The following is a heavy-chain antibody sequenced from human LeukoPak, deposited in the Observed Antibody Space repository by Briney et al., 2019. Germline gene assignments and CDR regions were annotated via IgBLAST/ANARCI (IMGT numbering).Heavy chain of an antibody. CDR3: ARDGTVNPYNWFDP. Sequence: PSETLSLTCTVSGGSISSGDYYWSWIRQPPGKGLEWIGYIYYSGSTYYNPSLKSRVTISVDTSKNQFSLKLSSVTAADTAVYYCARDGTVNPYNWFDPWGQGTLVTVSS. V-gene: IGHV4-30-4*08. J-gene: IGHJ5*02. CDR1: GGSISSGDYY. D-gene: IGHD3-10*01. CDR2: IYYSGST.